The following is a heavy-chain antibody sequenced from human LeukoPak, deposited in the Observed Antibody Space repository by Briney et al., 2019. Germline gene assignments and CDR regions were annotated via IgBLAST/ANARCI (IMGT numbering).Heavy chain of an antibody. Sequence: GGSLRLSCSGSGFTLGDHAMSWVRQAPGKCLEWVGFIRSKAYGRTTEYAASVRGRFSISRDDSKNIAYLQMSSLETEDTAVYFCARGPIYLWLYYGMDVWGQGTTVTVSS. CDR1: GFTLGDHA. J-gene: IGHJ6*02. V-gene: IGHV3-49*04. D-gene: IGHD5-18*01. CDR2: IRSKAYGRTT. CDR3: ARGPIYLWLYYGMDV.